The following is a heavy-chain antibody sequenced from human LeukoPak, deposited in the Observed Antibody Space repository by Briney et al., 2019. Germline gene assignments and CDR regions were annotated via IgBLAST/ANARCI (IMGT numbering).Heavy chain of an antibody. CDR2: ISSSSYI. Sequence: GGSLRLSCAASGFTFSSYSMNWVRQAPGKGLEWVSSISSSSYIYYADSVKGRFTISRDNAKSSLYLQMNSLRAEDTAVYYCARIGQQQQLPDYWGQGTLVTVSS. V-gene: IGHV3-21*01. J-gene: IGHJ4*02. CDR3: ARIGQQQQLPDY. CDR1: GFTFSSYS. D-gene: IGHD6-13*01.